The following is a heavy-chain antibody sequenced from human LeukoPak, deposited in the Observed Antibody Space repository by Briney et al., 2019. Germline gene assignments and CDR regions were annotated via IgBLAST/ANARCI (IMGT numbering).Heavy chain of an antibody. Sequence: GGSLRLSCAASGFTFSSYAMNWVRQAPGKGLEWVSSISRGSDHIFYADPMKGRFTISRDNAKNSLYLQMNSLGAEDTAVYYCARPYDTRGYFPDYWGQGTLVTVSS. CDR1: GFTFSSYA. CDR3: ARPYDTRGYFPDY. J-gene: IGHJ4*02. V-gene: IGHV3-21*01. CDR2: ISRGSDHI. D-gene: IGHD3-22*01.